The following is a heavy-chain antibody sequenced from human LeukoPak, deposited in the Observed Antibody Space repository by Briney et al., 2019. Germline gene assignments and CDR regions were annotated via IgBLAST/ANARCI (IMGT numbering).Heavy chain of an antibody. CDR2: ISYDGSDK. CDR3: AKGGRLLWFGELSDDAFDI. D-gene: IGHD3-10*01. V-gene: IGHV3-30*18. Sequence: GGSLRLSCAASGFTFSSYGMHWVRQAPGKGLEWVAVISYDGSDKYYADSVKGRFTISRDNSKNTLYLQMNSLRAEDTAVYHCAKGGRLLWFGELSDDAFDIWGQGTMVTVSS. CDR1: GFTFSSYG. J-gene: IGHJ3*02.